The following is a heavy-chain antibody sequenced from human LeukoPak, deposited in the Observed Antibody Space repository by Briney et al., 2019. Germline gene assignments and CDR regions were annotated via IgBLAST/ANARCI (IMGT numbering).Heavy chain of an antibody. CDR3: ARRRITIFGVVIRSPMDV. CDR1: GGSFSGYY. V-gene: IGHV4-34*01. D-gene: IGHD3-3*01. Sequence: SETLSLTCAVYGGSFSGYYWSWIRQPPGKGLEWIGEINHSGSTNYNPSLKSRVTISVDTSKNQFSLKLSSVTAADTAVYYCARRRITIFGVVIRSPMDVWGKGTTVTVSS. J-gene: IGHJ6*03. CDR2: INHSGST.